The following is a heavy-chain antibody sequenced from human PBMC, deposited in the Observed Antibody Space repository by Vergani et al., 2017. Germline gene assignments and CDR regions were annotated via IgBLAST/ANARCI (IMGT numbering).Heavy chain of an antibody. V-gene: IGHV3-23*01. D-gene: IGHD2-2*01. Sequence: QLLESGGGLIQPGGSLRLSCAASGFTFNRYAMTWVRQAPGKGLEWVSGINNNGGSTYYADSVKGRFTISRDNSKNTLYLQMTDLRAEDTATYYCAKVCGSTSCPSGGGAFDVWGHGTMVTVSS. J-gene: IGHJ3*01. CDR1: GFTFNRYA. CDR3: AKVCGSTSCPSGGGAFDV. CDR2: INNNGGST.